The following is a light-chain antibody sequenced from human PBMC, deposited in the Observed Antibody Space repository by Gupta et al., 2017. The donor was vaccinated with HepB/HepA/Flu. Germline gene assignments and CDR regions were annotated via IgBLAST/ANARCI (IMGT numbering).Light chain of an antibody. CDR2: NDE. Sequence: QPVLTPPPSASGTPGQRAAIPCSGSSSHVGRDNVYWYRQLPGTAPKLLIYNDERRPSGVPDRFSGSKSGTSASLAISGLRAEDEADYYCAACDNSLSAYVFGTGTWVTVL. CDR3: AACDNSLSAYV. V-gene: IGLV1-47*02. CDR1: SSHVGRDN. J-gene: IGLJ1*01.